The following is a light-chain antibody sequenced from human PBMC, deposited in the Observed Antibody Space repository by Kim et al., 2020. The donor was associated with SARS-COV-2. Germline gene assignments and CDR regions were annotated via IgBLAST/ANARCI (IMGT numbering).Light chain of an antibody. CDR1: SSNIGSNY. Sequence: GQRVTISCYGSSSNIGSNYVYWYQQLPGTAPKLLIYRNNPRPSGVPDRFSGSKSGTSASLAISGLRSEDEADYYCAAWDDSLSGWVFGGGTQLTVL. J-gene: IGLJ3*02. V-gene: IGLV1-47*01. CDR3: AAWDDSLSGWV. CDR2: RNN.